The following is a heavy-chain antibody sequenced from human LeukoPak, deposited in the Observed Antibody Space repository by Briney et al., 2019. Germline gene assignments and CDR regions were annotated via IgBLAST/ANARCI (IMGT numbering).Heavy chain of an antibody. CDR2: MNPNSGDT. V-gene: IGHV1-8*01. J-gene: IGHJ4*02. D-gene: IGHD5-18*01. Sequence: ASVKVSCKASGYTFTSYDINWVRQATGQGLEWMGWMNPNSGDTGYAQKFQGRVTMTRNTSISTAYMELSSLRSEDTAVYCCARGFRRGYSYGYVFGYWGQGTLVTVSS. CDR1: GYTFTSYD. CDR3: ARGFRRGYSYGYVFGY.